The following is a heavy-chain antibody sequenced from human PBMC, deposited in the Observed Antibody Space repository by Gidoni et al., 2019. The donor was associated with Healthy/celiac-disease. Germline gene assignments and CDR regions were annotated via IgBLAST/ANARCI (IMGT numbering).Heavy chain of an antibody. J-gene: IGHJ4*02. Sequence: QVQLQESGPGLVKPSETLSLTCTVSGGSISSYYWSWIRQPPGKGLEWIGYIYYSGSTNYNPSLKSRVTISVDTSKNQFSLKLSSVTAADTAVYYCARLSPQNGGYWGQGTLVTVSS. V-gene: IGHV4-59*01. D-gene: IGHD3-10*01. CDR2: IYYSGST. CDR3: ARLSPQNGGY. CDR1: GGSISSYY.